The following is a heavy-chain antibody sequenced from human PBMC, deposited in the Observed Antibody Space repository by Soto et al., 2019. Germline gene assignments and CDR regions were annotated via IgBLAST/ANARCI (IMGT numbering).Heavy chain of an antibody. J-gene: IGHJ4*02. V-gene: IGHV3-23*01. CDR3: AKDYYDSRGYSLY. Sequence: EVQLLESGGGLVQPGGSLRLSCAASGFTFTNYAMSWVRQAPGKGLEWVSAISGGGATYYADSVKGRFTISRDNSKSTLYLQMNSLRAEDTAVYYCAKDYYDSRGYSLYWGQGTLVTVSS. D-gene: IGHD3-22*01. CDR1: GFTFTNYA. CDR2: ISGGGAT.